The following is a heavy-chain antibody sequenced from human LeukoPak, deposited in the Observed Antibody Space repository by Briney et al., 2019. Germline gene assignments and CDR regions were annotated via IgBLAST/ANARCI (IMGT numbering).Heavy chain of an antibody. J-gene: IGHJ3*02. CDR1: GFMFNNYD. CDR3: AKLWGRASSSGYYPIGAFDI. V-gene: IGHV3-30*02. D-gene: IGHD3-22*01. CDR2: VYFNGSNK. Sequence: PGGSLRLSCAASGFMFNNYDMYWVRQAPGKGLEWVAFVYFNGSNKYYADSVKGRFTISRDNSKNTLYLQMNSLRAEDTAVYYCAKLWGRASSSGYYPIGAFDIWGQGTMATVSS.